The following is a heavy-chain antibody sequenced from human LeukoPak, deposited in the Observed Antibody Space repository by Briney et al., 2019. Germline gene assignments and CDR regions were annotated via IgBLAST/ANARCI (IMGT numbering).Heavy chain of an antibody. D-gene: IGHD3-10*01. CDR2: IFYSGNT. CDR1: GVSISSGDYY. CDR3: ARDHRGVSIDF. Sequence: SETLSLTCTVSGVSISSGDYYWNWIRQPPGEGLEWIGHIFYSGNTYYNPSLKSRITMSVDTSKNQVSLKLSSVTAADTAIYFCARDHRGVSIDFWGRGTLVTVSS. J-gene: IGHJ4*02. V-gene: IGHV4-30-4*01.